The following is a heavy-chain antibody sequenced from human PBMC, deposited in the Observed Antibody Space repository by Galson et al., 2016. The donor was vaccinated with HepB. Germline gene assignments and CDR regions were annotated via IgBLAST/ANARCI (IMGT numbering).Heavy chain of an antibody. CDR3: AREGLGGLWSHYFDY. V-gene: IGHV3-53*01. J-gene: IGHJ4*02. Sequence: SLRLSCAASGFPFKNSIMNWVRQAPGKGLEWVSVLYSGGTTYYADSVKGRFTISRDNSKNTLYLQMNSLRIEDTAVYYCAREGLGGLWSHYFDYWGQGTLVTVSS. CDR1: GFPFKNSI. CDR2: LYSGGTT. D-gene: IGHD3-16*01.